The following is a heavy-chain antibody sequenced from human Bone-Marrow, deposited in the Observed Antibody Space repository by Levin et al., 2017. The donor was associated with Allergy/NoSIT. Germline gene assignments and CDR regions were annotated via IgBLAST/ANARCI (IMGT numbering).Heavy chain of an antibody. CDR3: ARGIIGDVRVSHKEAFDI. CDR2: ISSSGSDM. V-gene: IGHV3-21*01. CDR1: GFTFSIYS. Sequence: GGSLRLSCTVSGFTFSIYSINWVRQAPGKGLEWVSSISSSGSDMYYVDSVRGRFTISRDNAKNSLTLQMNSLRAEDTAVYYCARGIIGDVRVSHKEAFDIWGQGTMVSVSS. J-gene: IGHJ3*02. D-gene: IGHD2-8*02.